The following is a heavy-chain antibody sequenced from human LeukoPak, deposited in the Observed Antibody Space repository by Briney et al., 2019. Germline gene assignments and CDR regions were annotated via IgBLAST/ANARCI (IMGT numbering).Heavy chain of an antibody. Sequence: GRSLRLSCAASGFTFSSYAMHWVRQAPGKGLEWVAVISYDGSNKYYADSVKGRFTISRDNSKNTLYLQMNSLRAEDTAVYYCAKEGGSYSSSWYSDYWGQGTPVTVSS. CDR2: ISYDGSNK. V-gene: IGHV3-30*18. J-gene: IGHJ4*02. D-gene: IGHD6-13*01. CDR1: GFTFSSYA. CDR3: AKEGGSYSSSWYSDY.